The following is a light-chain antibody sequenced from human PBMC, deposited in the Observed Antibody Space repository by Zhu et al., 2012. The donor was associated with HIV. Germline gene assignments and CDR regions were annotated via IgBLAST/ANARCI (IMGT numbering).Light chain of an antibody. CDR1: QNIRSN. Sequence: EIMLTQSPATLPVSPGERATLSCRASQNIRSNLAWYQQKPGQAPSLLIYNAFTRAAGIPARFSGSGSGTEFTLTISSLQSEDFAIYYCQQYNDWPPMYTFGQGTKLEIK. V-gene: IGKV3-15*01. CDR3: QQYNDWPPMYT. J-gene: IGKJ2*01. CDR2: NAF.